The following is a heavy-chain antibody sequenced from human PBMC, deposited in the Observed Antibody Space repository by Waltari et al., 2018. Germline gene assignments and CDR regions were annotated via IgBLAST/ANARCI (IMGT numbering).Heavy chain of an antibody. J-gene: IGHJ3*02. Sequence: QLQLQESGPGLVKPSETLSLTCTVSGGSISSSSYYWGWIRQPPGKGLEWIGSIYYSGRTYYNPSLKSRVTISVDTSKNQFSLKLSSVTAADTAVYYCAREAGSYHDAFDIWGQGTMVTVSS. D-gene: IGHD1-26*01. CDR3: AREAGSYHDAFDI. CDR2: IYYSGRT. CDR1: GGSISSSSYY. V-gene: IGHV4-39*07.